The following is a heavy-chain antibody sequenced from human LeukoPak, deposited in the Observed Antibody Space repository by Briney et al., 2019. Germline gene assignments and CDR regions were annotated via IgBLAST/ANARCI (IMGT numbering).Heavy chain of an antibody. V-gene: IGHV3-7*01. CDR3: ARGLGSSSWYYFDY. CDR2: IKQDGSEE. D-gene: IGHD6-13*01. Sequence: GGSLRLSCAASGFTFSSYWMSWVRQAPGKGLEWVANIKQDGSEEYYVDSVKGRFTISRDNAKNSLYLQMNSLRAEDTAVYYCARGLGSSSWYYFDYWGQGTLVTVSS. CDR1: GFTFSSYW. J-gene: IGHJ4*02.